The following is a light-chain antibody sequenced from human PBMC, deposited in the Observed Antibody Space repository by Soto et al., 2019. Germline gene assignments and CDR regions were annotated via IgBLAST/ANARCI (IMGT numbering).Light chain of an antibody. Sequence: DIQLTQSPSFLSASLGDRVTITCRASQGISSYLAWYQQKPEKAPKLLIHAASTLQSGVPLRFSGSGSGTDFTLTISGLEPEDFAVYYCHQYGLLPRHPFGQGTKLEIK. V-gene: IGKV1-9*01. CDR3: HQYGLLPRHP. J-gene: IGKJ2*01. CDR1: QGISSY. CDR2: AAS.